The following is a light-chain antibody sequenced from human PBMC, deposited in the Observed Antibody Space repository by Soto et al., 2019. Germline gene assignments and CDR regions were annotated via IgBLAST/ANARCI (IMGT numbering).Light chain of an antibody. Sequence: QSVLTQLASVSGSPGQSITISCTGTSGDIGSYNRVSWYQQHPGKTPKLIIYEVTHRPSGVSNRFSGSKSRNTASLTISGLQAEDEVEYYCSSYTNISTRACVFGTGTNVTVL. J-gene: IGLJ1*01. CDR2: EVT. CDR1: SGDIGSYNR. V-gene: IGLV2-14*01. CDR3: SSYTNISTRACV.